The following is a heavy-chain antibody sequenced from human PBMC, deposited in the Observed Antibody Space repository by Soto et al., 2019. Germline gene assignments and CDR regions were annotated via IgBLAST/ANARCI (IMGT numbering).Heavy chain of an antibody. CDR2: ISAYGGKT. D-gene: IGHD6-6*01. CDR1: GYNFNIYG. V-gene: IGHV1-18*01. J-gene: IGHJ5*02. Sequence: GASVKVSCKASGYNFNIYGINWVRQAPGQGLELMGGISAYGGKTTYAEKFQGRVTMTTDASTSTAYMELSSLRSEDTAVYYCARVVGIAARTGWFDPWGQGTLVTVSS. CDR3: ARVVGIAARTGWFDP.